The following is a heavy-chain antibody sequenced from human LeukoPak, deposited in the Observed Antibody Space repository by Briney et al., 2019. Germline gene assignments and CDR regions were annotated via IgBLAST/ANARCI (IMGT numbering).Heavy chain of an antibody. D-gene: IGHD3-22*01. CDR2: FYTSANT. Sequence: SETLSLTCTVSGDPVSGYYGSWIRQPPGKGLEWIGYFYTSANTNYNPSLKSRVTMSVDTSKNQFSLKLTSVTAADTAVYYCARGLRDEERHYGYYYMDVWGKGTTVTVSS. V-gene: IGHV4-4*09. CDR1: GDPVSGYY. J-gene: IGHJ6*03. CDR3: ARGLRDEERHYGYYYMDV.